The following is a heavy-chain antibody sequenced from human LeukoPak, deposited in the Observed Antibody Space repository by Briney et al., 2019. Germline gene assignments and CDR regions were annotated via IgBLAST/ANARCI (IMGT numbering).Heavy chain of an antibody. CDR1: GYSFSTQW. D-gene: IGHD1-26*01. Sequence: GESLKIPCKVSGYSFSTQWIGWVRQMPGKGLEWMGIIYTGDSDGRYSPSFQGQVTISADKPISTAYLQWSSLKASDTAMYYCTLRSGIDDAYDIWGQGDTGHRLF. J-gene: IGHJ3*02. CDR3: TLRSGIDDAYDI. CDR2: IYTGDSDG. V-gene: IGHV5-51*04.